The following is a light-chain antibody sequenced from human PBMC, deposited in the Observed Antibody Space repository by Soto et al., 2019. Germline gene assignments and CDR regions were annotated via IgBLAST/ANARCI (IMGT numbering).Light chain of an antibody. Sequence: QSVLTPPASVSGSPGQSIIISCTGTRTDVGDSNHVSWYQHHPGKAPKLIIYEVSYRPSGVSNRFSGSKSAYTASLTISGLQAEDEADYYCNSQTTSGIRVFGTGTKATVL. CDR2: EVS. CDR1: RTDVGDSNH. CDR3: NSQTTSGIRV. J-gene: IGLJ1*01. V-gene: IGLV2-14*01.